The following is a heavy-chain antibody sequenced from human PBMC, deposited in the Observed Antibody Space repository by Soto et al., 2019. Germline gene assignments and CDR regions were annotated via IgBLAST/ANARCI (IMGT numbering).Heavy chain of an antibody. Sequence: EVQLVESGGGLVQPGRSLRLSCAASGFTFDDYAMHWVRQAPGKGLEWVSGISWNSGSIGYADSVKGRFTISRDNAKNALYLQMYSLRAEDTALYYCAEGQLMVRGVRFDYWCQGTLVTVSS. V-gene: IGHV3-9*01. CDR2: ISWNSGSI. CDR3: AEGQLMVRGVRFDY. J-gene: IGHJ4*02. CDR1: GFTFDDYA. D-gene: IGHD3-10*01.